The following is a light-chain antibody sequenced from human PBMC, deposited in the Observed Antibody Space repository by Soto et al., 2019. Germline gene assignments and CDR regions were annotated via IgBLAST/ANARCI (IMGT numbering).Light chain of an antibody. Sequence: QSALTQPPSAYGSPGQAVTISCTGTSSDVDIYNYVSWYQQHPGKAPKLIIYEVTKRPSGVPDRFSGSKSGNTASLTVSGLQTEDEAEYYCSSYAGSNTLVFGTGTKVTVL. CDR3: SSYAGSNTLV. V-gene: IGLV2-8*01. J-gene: IGLJ1*01. CDR1: SSDVDIYNY. CDR2: EVT.